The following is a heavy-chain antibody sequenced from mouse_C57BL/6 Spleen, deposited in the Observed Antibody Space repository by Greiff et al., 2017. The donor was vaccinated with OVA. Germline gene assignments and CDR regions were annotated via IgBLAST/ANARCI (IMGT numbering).Heavy chain of an antibody. J-gene: IGHJ2*01. V-gene: IGHV1-80*01. CDR3: ARVDYYGSSYKDLDY. D-gene: IGHD1-1*01. Sequence: QVQLKESGAELVKPGASVKISCKASGYAFSSYWMNWVKQRPGKGLEWIGQIYPGDGDTNYNGKFKGKATLTADKSSSTAYMQLSSLTSEDSAVYFCARVDYYGSSYKDLDYWGQGTTLTVSS. CDR1: GYAFSSYW. CDR2: IYPGDGDT.